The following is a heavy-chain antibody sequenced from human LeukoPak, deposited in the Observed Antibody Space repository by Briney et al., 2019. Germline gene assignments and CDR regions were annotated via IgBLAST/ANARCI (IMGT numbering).Heavy chain of an antibody. CDR3: ARGQGDYGDHFDY. Sequence: ASVKVSCKASGYTFTSYDINWVRQATGQGLEWMGWMNPNSGNTGYAQKFQGRVTITRNTSISTVYMELSSLRSEDTAVYYCARGQGDYGDHFDYWGQGTLVTVSS. V-gene: IGHV1-8*03. J-gene: IGHJ4*02. CDR1: GYTFTSYD. CDR2: MNPNSGNT. D-gene: IGHD4-17*01.